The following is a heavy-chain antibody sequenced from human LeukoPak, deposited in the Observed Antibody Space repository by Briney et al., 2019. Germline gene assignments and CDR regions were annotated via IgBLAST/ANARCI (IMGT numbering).Heavy chain of an antibody. Sequence: PGGSLRLSCAASGFTFSSYWMSWVRQAPGKGLEWVANIKQDGSEKYYVDSVKGRFTISRDNAKNSLYLQMNSLRAEDTAVYYCARGRKYCSGGSCFDYWGQGTLVTVSS. CDR2: IKQDGSEK. CDR3: ARGRKYCSGGSCFDY. D-gene: IGHD2-15*01. V-gene: IGHV3-7*01. J-gene: IGHJ4*02. CDR1: GFTFSSYW.